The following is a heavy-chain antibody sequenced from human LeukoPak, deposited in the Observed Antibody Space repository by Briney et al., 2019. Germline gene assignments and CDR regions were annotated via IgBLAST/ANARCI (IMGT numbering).Heavy chain of an antibody. CDR1: GFTFTTYY. J-gene: IGHJ4*02. Sequence: GGSLRLSCAASGFTFTTYYMSWVRQAPGKGLEWVANINQDGGTKYYVDSVKGRFTISRDDAINSVFLQMNSLRAEDTAVYYCARENWTNDFWGQGTLVTVSS. D-gene: IGHD1/OR15-1a*01. CDR3: ARENWTNDF. CDR2: INQDGGTK. V-gene: IGHV3-7*01.